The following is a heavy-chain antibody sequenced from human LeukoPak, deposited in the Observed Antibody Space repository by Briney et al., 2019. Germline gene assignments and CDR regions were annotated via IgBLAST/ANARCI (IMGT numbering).Heavy chain of an antibody. CDR2: IYYSGTS. CDR1: GXSISSGGYY. Sequence: SQTLSLTCTVSGXSISSGGYYWSWIRQHPGRGLEWIGHIYYSGTSFYNPSLTSRVTISVDTSKNQFSLKLTSVNDADTAVYYCARIERSSYSLGFDYWGQGTLVTVSS. J-gene: IGHJ4*02. D-gene: IGHD6-6*01. V-gene: IGHV4-31*03. CDR3: ARIERSSYSLGFDY.